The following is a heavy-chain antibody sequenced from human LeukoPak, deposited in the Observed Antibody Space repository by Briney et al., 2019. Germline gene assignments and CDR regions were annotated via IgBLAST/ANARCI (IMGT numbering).Heavy chain of an antibody. CDR3: AREHGDSDWFDP. CDR1: GFTLSSYE. V-gene: IGHV3-48*03. CDR2: ISSSGSTI. D-gene: IGHD4-17*01. J-gene: IGHJ5*02. Sequence: GGSLRLSCAASGFTLSSYEMNWVRQAPGKGLEWVSYISSSGSTIYYADSVKGRFTISRDNAKNSLYLQMNSLRAEDTAVYYCAREHGDSDWFDPWGQGTLVTVSS.